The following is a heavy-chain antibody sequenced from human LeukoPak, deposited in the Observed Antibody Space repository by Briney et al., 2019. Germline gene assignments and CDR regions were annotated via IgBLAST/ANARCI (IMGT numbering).Heavy chain of an antibody. CDR3: AELGITMIGGV. J-gene: IGHJ6*04. Sequence: GGSLRLSCAASGFTFSDYSMNWVRQTPRKGLEWVSCISGSGSYIYYADSVKGRFTISRDNAKNSLYLQMNSLRAEDTAVYYCAELGITMIGGVWGKGTTVTISS. CDR2: ISGSGSYI. CDR1: GFTFSDYS. D-gene: IGHD3-10*02. V-gene: IGHV3-21*01.